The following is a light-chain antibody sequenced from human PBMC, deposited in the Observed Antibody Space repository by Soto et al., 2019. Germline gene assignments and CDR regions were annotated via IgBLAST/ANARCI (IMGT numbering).Light chain of an antibody. CDR2: DVS. V-gene: IGLV2-14*01. J-gene: IGLJ1*01. CDR3: SSYTSSSTLYV. CDR1: SSDVGGYNF. Sequence: QPVLTQPPSASGSPGQSVTISCTGTSSDVGGYNFVSWYQQHPGKAPKLIIYDVSNRPSGVSTRFSGSKSGNTASLTISGLQAEDEADYYCSSYTSSSTLYVFGTGTKVTVL.